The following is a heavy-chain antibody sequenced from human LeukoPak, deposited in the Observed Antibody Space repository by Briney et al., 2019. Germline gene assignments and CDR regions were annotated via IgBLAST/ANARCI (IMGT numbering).Heavy chain of an antibody. CDR1: GGSISSYF. J-gene: IGHJ4*02. Sequence: SETLSLTCTVSGGSISSYFWSWIRQPPGEGLEWIGYISYSGSTNYNPSLKSRVTISVDTSKNQFSLKLSSVTAADTAVYYCAREVKDYYYDSSGYFNYWGQGTLVTVSS. CDR2: ISYSGST. V-gene: IGHV4-59*01. CDR3: AREVKDYYYDSSGYFNY. D-gene: IGHD3-22*01.